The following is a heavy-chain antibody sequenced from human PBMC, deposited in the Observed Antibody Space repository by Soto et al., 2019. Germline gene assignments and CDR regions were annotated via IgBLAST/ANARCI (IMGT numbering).Heavy chain of an antibody. CDR3: ATFVVVRYPCPFEG. Sequence: ASVKVSCKASGYTFTSYGISWVRQAPGQGLEWMGWISAYNGNTNYAQKLQGRVTMTTDTSTSTAYMELRSLRSDDTAVYYCATFVVVRYPCPFEGWGQGPQVTV. CDR2: ISAYNGNT. J-gene: IGHJ4*02. V-gene: IGHV1-18*04. D-gene: IGHD2-21*01. CDR1: GYTFTSYG.